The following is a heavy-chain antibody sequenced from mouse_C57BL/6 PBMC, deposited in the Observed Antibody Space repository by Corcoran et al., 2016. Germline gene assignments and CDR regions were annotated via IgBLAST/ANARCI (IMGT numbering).Heavy chain of an antibody. CDR3: ARLYYGSRGFAY. CDR1: GYTFTDYY. D-gene: IGHD1-1*01. J-gene: IGHJ3*01. CDR2: INPNNGGT. Sequence: EVQLQQSGPELVKPGASVKISCKASGYTFTDYYMNWVKQSHGKSLEWIGDINPNNGGTSYNQKFKGKATLTVDKSSSTAYMELRSLTSEDSAVYYCARLYYGSRGFAYWGQGTLVTVSA. V-gene: IGHV1-26*01.